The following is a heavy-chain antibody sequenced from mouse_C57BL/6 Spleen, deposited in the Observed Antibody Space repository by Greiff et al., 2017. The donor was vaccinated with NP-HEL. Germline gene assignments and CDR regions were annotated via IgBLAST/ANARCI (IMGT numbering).Heavy chain of an antibody. J-gene: IGHJ4*01. D-gene: IGHD2-4*01. V-gene: IGHV1-18*01. CDR2: INPNNGGT. Sequence: EVQLQESGPELVKPGASVKIPCKASGYTFTDYNMDWVKQSHGKSLEWIGDINPNNGGTIYNQKFKGKATLTVDKSSSTAYMELRSLTSEDTAVYYCARRYYDYESYAMDYWGQGTSVTVSS. CDR3: ARRYYDYESYAMDY. CDR1: GYTFTDYN.